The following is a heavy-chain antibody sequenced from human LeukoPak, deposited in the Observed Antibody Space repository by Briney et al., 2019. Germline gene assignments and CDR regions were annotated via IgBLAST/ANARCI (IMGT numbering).Heavy chain of an antibody. Sequence: GESPKIPCKGFGYRFTSYWIGWVRQMPGKGLEWMGTIYPGDFDTRYSPSFQGQVTITADKSISTAYLQWSSLKASDTAMYYCASPLGRYDSSGTFKDYWGQGTLVTVSS. V-gene: IGHV5-51*01. CDR3: ASPLGRYDSSGTFKDY. CDR2: IYPGDFDT. CDR1: GYRFTSYW. J-gene: IGHJ4*02. D-gene: IGHD3-22*01.